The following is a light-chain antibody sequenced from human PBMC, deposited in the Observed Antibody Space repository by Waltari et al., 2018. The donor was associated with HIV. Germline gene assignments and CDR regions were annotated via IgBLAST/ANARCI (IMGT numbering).Light chain of an antibody. CDR1: SSNFPTTT. Sequence: QSVLTQPPSASGTPGQRVTLSCSGTSSNFPTTTLIWSQQLPGAAPTLLLYGPHHQPSGVPDRFSGSLSATSASLVICVLHSDEEITHYCEACDDSVTGPVFGGGTKLTVL. CDR2: GPH. CDR3: EACDDSVTGPV. V-gene: IGLV1-44*01. J-gene: IGLJ3*02.